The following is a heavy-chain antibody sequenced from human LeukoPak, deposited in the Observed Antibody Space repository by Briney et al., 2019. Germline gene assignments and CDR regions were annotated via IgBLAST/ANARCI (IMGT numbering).Heavy chain of an antibody. V-gene: IGHV4-34*01. CDR3: ARGYIAAAINYYYYMDV. Sequence: KPSQTLSLTCAVYGGSFSGYYWSWIRQPPGKGLEWIGEINHSGSTNYNPSLKSRVTISVDTSKNQFSLKLSSVTAADTAVYYCARGYIAAAINYYYYMDVWGKGTTVTVSS. CDR2: INHSGST. J-gene: IGHJ6*03. CDR1: GGSFSGYY. D-gene: IGHD6-13*01.